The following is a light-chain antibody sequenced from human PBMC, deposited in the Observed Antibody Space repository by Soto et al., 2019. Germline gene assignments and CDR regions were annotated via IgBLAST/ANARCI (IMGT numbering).Light chain of an antibody. V-gene: IGLV2-14*01. CDR2: EVS. Sequence: QSVLTQPASVSGSPGQSITIYCTGTSGDVGGYKVVSWYQQHPGKAPKLMIYEVSNRPSGVSSLVSGSKSGNTSSLTISGLQAEADADYFGGSYTGSIYVFGNGTKLTVL. CDR1: SGDVGGYKV. J-gene: IGLJ1*01. CDR3: GSYTGSIYV.